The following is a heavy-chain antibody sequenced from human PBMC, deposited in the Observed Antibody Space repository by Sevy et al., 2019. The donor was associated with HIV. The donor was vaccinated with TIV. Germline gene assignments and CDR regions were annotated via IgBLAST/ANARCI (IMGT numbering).Heavy chain of an antibody. Sequence: GGSLRLSCAASEFIFTNAWMSWVRQAPGKGLEWVGRIKSKTNGGTTDYAAPVEGRFTISRDDSKKTLYLQMNSLKTEDTAVYHCTTDLEYQLERYYFNYWGQGTLVTVSS. J-gene: IGHJ4*02. CDR1: EFIFTNAW. CDR2: IKSKTNGGTT. V-gene: IGHV3-15*01. CDR3: TTDLEYQLERYYFNY. D-gene: IGHD2-2*01.